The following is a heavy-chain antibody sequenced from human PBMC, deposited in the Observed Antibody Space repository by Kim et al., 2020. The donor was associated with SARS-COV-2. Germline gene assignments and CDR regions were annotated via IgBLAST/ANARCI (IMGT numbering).Heavy chain of an antibody. Sequence: GGSLRLSCAASGFTFSSYAMHWVRQAPGKGLEWVAVISDDGSNKYYADSVKGRFTISRDNSKNTLYLQMNSLRAEDTAVYYCARVAVTEGYYYYGMDVWGQGTTVTVSS. J-gene: IGHJ6*02. CDR3: ARVAVTEGYYYYGMDV. V-gene: IGHV3-30*04. D-gene: IGHD4-4*01. CDR1: GFTFSSYA. CDR2: ISDDGSNK.